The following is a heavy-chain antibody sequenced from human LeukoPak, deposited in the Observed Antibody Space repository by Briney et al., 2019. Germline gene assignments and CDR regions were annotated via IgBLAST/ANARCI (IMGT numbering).Heavy chain of an antibody. Sequence: ASVQVSCKVSGYTLTELSMHWVRQAPGKGLEWMGGFDPEDGETIYAQKFQGRVTMTEDTSTDTAYMELSSLRSEDTAVYYCATRPTYWGIAVAAAGEGVYFDYWGQGTLVTVSS. CDR2: FDPEDGET. V-gene: IGHV1-24*01. CDR1: GYTLTELS. J-gene: IGHJ4*02. CDR3: ATRPTYWGIAVAAAGEGVYFDY. D-gene: IGHD6-19*01.